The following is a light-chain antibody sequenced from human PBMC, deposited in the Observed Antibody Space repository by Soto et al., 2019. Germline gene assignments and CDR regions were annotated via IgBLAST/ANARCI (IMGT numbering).Light chain of an antibody. CDR1: SGSIGSNY. V-gene: IGLV6-57*01. J-gene: IGLJ3*02. CDR3: QSYDSSNHWV. CDR2: EDN. Sequence: NFMLTQPHSVSGSPGKTVTISCTRSSGSIGSNYVQWYQQRPGSSPTTAIYEDNQRPSGVPDRFSGSIDSSSNSASLTISGLKTEDEADYYCQSYDSSNHWVFGGGTKVTVL.